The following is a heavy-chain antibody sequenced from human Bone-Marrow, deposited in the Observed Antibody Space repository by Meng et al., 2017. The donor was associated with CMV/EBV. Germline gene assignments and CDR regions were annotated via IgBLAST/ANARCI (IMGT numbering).Heavy chain of an antibody. CDR1: GGTCSEHH. CDR3: ARGPTGSGWSFDL. J-gene: IGHJ5*02. V-gene: IGHV4-34*01. Sequence: TGAVDGGTCSEHHWTWSRRPPGKGLEWIGEIDHRGATKYNPSLKSRVAISVDTSKSQFSLVLRSVTAADMAMYYCARGPTGSGWSFDLWGQGTLVTVSS. CDR2: IDHRGAT. D-gene: IGHD6-19*01.